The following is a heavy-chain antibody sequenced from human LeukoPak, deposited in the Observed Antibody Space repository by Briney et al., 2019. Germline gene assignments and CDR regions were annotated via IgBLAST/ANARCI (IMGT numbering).Heavy chain of an antibody. CDR2: INHSGST. D-gene: IGHD6-19*01. V-gene: IGHV4-4*02. J-gene: IGHJ4*02. CDR1: GGSISSSNW. Sequence: SETLSLTCAVSGGSISSSNWWSWIRQPPGKGLEWIGEINHSGSTNYNPSLKSRVTISVDTSTNQFSLRLSSVTAADTAVYYCASRIPVAGNSYFDSWGQGTLVTVSS. CDR3: ASRIPVAGNSYFDS.